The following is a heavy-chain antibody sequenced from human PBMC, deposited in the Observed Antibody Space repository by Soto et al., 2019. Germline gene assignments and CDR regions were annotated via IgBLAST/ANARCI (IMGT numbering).Heavy chain of an antibody. D-gene: IGHD2-21*01. J-gene: IGHJ4*02. Sequence: EVQLVESGGGLVQPGGSLRLSCAASGFTFSSYWMHWVRQAPGKGLEWVSRMNMDGNRISYVDSVKGRCTISRDNAKNTFYMEMNSARVEDTAVYYCVGGDGDRYDCHGYLGRHWGQGSLVTVSS. CDR3: VGGDGDRYDCHGYLGRH. CDR1: GFTFSSYW. V-gene: IGHV3-74*01. CDR2: MNMDGNRI.